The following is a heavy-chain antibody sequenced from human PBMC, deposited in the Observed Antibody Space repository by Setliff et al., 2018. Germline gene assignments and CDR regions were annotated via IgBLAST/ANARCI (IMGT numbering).Heavy chain of an antibody. V-gene: IGHV1-3*01. CDR2: IHAGNGDT. CDR3: ASAHYYSGYIEYFQY. J-gene: IGHJ1*01. CDR1: GYTFTSYA. D-gene: IGHD5-12*01. Sequence: ASVKVSCKASGYTFTSYAIHWVRQAPGQRPECMGWIHAGNGDTKYSQKFQGRVTITRDTSASTVYMELSSLRSEDTAVYYCASAHYYSGYIEYFQYWGQGTLVTVS.